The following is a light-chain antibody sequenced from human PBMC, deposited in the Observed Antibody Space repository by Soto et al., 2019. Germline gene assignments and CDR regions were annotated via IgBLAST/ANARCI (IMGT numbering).Light chain of an antibody. V-gene: IGKV3D-15*01. Sequence: EIVMTQSPATLSVSPGERATLSCRASQSVGSNLAWYQQKPGQAPSLLISGASTRATGIPARFSGSGSGTEFTLTISSLQSEDFAFYYCQHRNNWPLTFGGGTKVDIK. CDR1: QSVGSN. J-gene: IGKJ4*01. CDR3: QHRNNWPLT. CDR2: GAS.